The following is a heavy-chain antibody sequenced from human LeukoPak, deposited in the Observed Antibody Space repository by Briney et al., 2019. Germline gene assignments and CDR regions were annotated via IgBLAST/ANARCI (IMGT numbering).Heavy chain of an antibody. Sequence: GGSLRLSCAASGFSFSSYNMNWVRQAPGKGLEWVSYTVTSNTKSYADSLRGGFTITRDNGKNSVYLQMSSLRSEDAAVYYCARDGWYSSYDFDSWGQGTLVTVSS. D-gene: IGHD5-12*01. V-gene: IGHV3-48*01. CDR3: ARDGWYSSYDFDS. CDR2: TVTSNTK. J-gene: IGHJ4*02. CDR1: GFSFSSYN.